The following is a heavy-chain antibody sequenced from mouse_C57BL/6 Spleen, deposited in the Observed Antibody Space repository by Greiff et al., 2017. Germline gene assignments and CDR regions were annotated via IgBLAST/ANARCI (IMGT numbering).Heavy chain of an antibody. CDR2: ISYDGSN. V-gene: IGHV3-6*01. Sequence: EVKLVESGPGLVKPSQSLSLTCSVTGYSITSGYYWNWIRQFPGNKLEWMGYISYDGSNNYNPSLKNRISITRDTSKNQFFLKLNSVTTEDTATYYCAREASNWDDWFAYWGQGTLVTVSA. CDR1: GYSITSGYY. CDR3: AREASNWDDWFAY. J-gene: IGHJ3*01. D-gene: IGHD4-1*02.